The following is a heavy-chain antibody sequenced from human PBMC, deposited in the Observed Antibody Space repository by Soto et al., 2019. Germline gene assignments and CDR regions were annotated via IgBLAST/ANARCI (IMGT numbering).Heavy chain of an antibody. Sequence: PSQTLSLTCAISGDSVSSNSAAWNWIRQSPSRGLEWLGRTYYRSKWYNDYAVSVKSRITINPDTSKNQFSLQLNSVTPEDTAVYYCARAHKSSGWYWTYYYYYGMDVWGQGTTVTVSS. J-gene: IGHJ6*02. D-gene: IGHD6-19*01. CDR3: ARAHKSSGWYWTYYYYYGMDV. CDR2: TYYRSKWYN. CDR1: GDSVSSNSAA. V-gene: IGHV6-1*01.